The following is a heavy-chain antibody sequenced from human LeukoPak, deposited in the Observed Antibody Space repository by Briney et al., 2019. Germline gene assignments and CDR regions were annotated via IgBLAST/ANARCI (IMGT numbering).Heavy chain of an antibody. CDR2: ISYDGSNK. D-gene: IGHD3-10*01. CDR3: ARGADNSGSIDY. V-gene: IGHV3-30*03. Sequence: PGGSLRLSCAASGFTFSSYGMHWVRQAPGKGLEWVAVISYDGSNKYYADSVKGRFTISRDNAKNSLYLQMNSLRAEDTAVYYCARGADNSGSIDYWGQGTLVTVSS. J-gene: IGHJ4*02. CDR1: GFTFSSYG.